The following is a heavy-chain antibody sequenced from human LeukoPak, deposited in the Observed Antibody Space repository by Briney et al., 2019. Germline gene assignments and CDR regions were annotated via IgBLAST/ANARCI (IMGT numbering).Heavy chain of an antibody. Sequence: GSLRLSCAASGFTFSDYYMSWIRQPPGKGLEWIGEINHSGSTNYNPSLKSRVTISVDTSKNQFSLKLSSVTAADTAVYYCAREFRSWYQDYWGQGTLVTVSS. D-gene: IGHD6-13*01. CDR3: AREFRSWYQDY. J-gene: IGHJ4*02. V-gene: IGHV4-34*01. CDR1: GFTFSDYY. CDR2: INHSGST.